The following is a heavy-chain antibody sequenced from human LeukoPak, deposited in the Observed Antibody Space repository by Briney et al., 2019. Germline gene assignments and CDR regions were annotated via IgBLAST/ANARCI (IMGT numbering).Heavy chain of an antibody. Sequence: GGSLRLSCAASGFTFSSYSMNWVRQAPGKGLEWVSSISSSSSYIYYADPVKGRFTISRDNAKNSLYLQMNSLRAEDTAAYYCARGKASIVVVINEGGFDYWGQGTLVTVSS. J-gene: IGHJ4*02. CDR2: ISSSSSYI. D-gene: IGHD3-22*01. V-gene: IGHV3-21*01. CDR1: GFTFSSYS. CDR3: ARGKASIVVVINEGGFDY.